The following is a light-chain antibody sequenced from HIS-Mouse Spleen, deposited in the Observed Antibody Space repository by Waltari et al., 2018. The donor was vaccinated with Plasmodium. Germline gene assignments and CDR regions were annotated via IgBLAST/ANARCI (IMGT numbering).Light chain of an antibody. Sequence: QSALTQPASVSGSPGQSLTISCTGTSSDVGSYNLVSWYQQHPGKAPKLMIDEGSKRPSGVSNRFSGSKSVNTASLTFSGLQAEDEADYSCCSYAGSSTFVVFGGGTKLTGL. CDR1: SSDVGSYNL. J-gene: IGLJ2*01. V-gene: IGLV2-23*03. CDR3: CSYAGSSTFVV. CDR2: EGS.